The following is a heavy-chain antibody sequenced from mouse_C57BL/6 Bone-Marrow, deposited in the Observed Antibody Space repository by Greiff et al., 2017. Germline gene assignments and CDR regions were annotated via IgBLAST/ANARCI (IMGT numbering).Heavy chain of an antibody. CDR2: ISSGSSTI. CDR1: GFTFSDYG. V-gene: IGHV5-17*01. Sequence: DVHLVESGGGLVKPGGSLKLSCAASGFTFSDYGMHWVRQAPEKGLEWVAYISSGSSTIYYADTVKGRFTISRDNAKNTLFLQMTSLRSEDTAMYYCARVLITTVVAPMDYWGQGTSVTVSS. J-gene: IGHJ4*01. D-gene: IGHD1-1*01. CDR3: ARVLITTVVAPMDY.